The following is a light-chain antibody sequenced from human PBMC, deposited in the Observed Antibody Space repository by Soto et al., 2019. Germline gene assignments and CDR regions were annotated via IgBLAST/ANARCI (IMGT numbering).Light chain of an antibody. CDR2: AAS. J-gene: IGKJ5*01. V-gene: IGKV1-39*01. CDR1: QNIIRH. CDR3: QHSYSMPIA. Sequence: DIQVTQSPSSLSASVGDGVTITCRASQNIIRHLNWYQHKPGRAPRLLIYAASTLQSGVPSRFTGSGSGTEFTLTISGLQPEDFATYYCQHSYSMPIAFGQGRRLEIK.